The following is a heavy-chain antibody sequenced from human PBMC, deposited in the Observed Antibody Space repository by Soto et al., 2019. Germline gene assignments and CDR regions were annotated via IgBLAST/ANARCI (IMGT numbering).Heavy chain of an antibody. CDR3: VRDIGWKLFDY. CDR2: IKQDGNIQ. V-gene: IGHV3-7*01. Sequence: GGSLRLSCAASGFTLGNYWMTWVRQAPGKQLERVANIKQDGNIQYYLDSVRGRFTISRDNAKNSLYLQMNSLRAEDTAVYYCVRDIGWKLFDYWGQGSLVNVSS. CDR1: GFTLGNYW. J-gene: IGHJ4*02. D-gene: IGHD1-1*01.